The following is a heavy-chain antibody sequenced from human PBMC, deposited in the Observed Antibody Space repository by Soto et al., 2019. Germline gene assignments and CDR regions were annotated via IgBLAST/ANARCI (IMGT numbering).Heavy chain of an antibody. Sequence: PGGSLRLSCAVSGFTFSDFYMSWIRQAPGKGPEWVSYIKEDGSEKYYVDSVKGRFTISRDNAKNSLYLQMNSLRAEDTAVYYCARDPPLGGLHLGELSLRSYYMDVWGKGTTVTVSS. CDR1: GFTFSDFY. CDR2: IKEDGSEK. CDR3: ARDPPLGGLHLGELSLRSYYMDV. J-gene: IGHJ6*03. V-gene: IGHV3-7*01. D-gene: IGHD3-16*02.